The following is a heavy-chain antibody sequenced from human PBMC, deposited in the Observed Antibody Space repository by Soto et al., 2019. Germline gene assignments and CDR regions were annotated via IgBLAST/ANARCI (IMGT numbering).Heavy chain of an antibody. V-gene: IGHV3-30-3*01. Sequence: QVQLVESGGGVVQPGRSLRLSCAASGFTFSNYAMHWVRQAPGKGLEWVAVISYDGSNKYYADSVKGRFTISRENSKNPLYLKMNGRRAGDPAVYYCARVIGGGGFDIWGQGTMVTVSS. CDR3: ARVIGGGGFDI. CDR2: ISYDGSNK. CDR1: GFTFSNYA. J-gene: IGHJ3*02. D-gene: IGHD3-16*01.